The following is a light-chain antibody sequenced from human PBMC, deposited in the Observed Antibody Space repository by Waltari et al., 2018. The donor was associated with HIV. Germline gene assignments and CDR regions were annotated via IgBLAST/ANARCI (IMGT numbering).Light chain of an antibody. CDR1: SSNFGSNT. J-gene: IGLJ3*02. V-gene: IGLV1-44*01. Sequence: QSVLTQPPSASGTPGQRVTISCSGSSSNFGSNTVNWYQQLPGTAPKLLIYSNIQRPSGVPDRFSGSKSGTSASLAISGLQSDDEAEYYCAAWDDSLNGLWVFGGGTKLTVL. CDR3: AAWDDSLNGLWV. CDR2: SNI.